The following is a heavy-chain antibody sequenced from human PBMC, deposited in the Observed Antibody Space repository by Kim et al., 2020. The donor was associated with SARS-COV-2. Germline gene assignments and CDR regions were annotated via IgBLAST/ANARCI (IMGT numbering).Heavy chain of an antibody. CDR2: ISSDGSIT. CDR1: RFAFNNYW. Sequence: GGSLRLSCAVSRFAFNNYWINWVRHAPGKGLVWVSRISSDGSITDYANSVKGRFTMSRDNDDNTLYLIMNSLRGEDTAVYYCARGFFWDGFDVWGEGTTVTVSS. CDR3: ARGFFWDGFDV. D-gene: IGHD3-10*01. J-gene: IGHJ6*04. V-gene: IGHV3-74*01.